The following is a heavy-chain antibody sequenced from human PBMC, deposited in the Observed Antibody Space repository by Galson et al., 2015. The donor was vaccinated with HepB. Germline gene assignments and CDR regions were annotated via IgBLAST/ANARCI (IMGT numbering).Heavy chain of an antibody. J-gene: IGHJ6*02. V-gene: IGHV1-18*04. CDR3: AREGAPSGTYYYGMDV. CDR2: ISAYNGNT. Sequence: SVKVSCKASGYTFTSYGISWVRQAPGQGLEWMGWISAYNGNTNYAQKLQGRVTMTTDTSTSTAYMELRSLRSDDTAVYYCAREGAPSGTYYYGMDVWGQGTTVTVSS. CDR1: GYTFTSYG. D-gene: IGHD1-26*01.